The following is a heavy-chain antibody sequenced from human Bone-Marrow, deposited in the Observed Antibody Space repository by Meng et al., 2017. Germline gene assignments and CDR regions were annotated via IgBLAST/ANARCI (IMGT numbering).Heavy chain of an antibody. CDR3: ARPRGGDFYDT. D-gene: IGHD2-21*02. CDR1: GFTFSNFW. J-gene: IGHJ4*02. CDR2: IDSDGSST. V-gene: IGHV3-74*01. Sequence: GESLKISCAASGFTFSNFWMHWVRQAPGKGLGWVSRIDSDGSSTNYADCVKGRFTISRDNAKNTLFLQMNSLRVEDTSVYYCARPRGGDFYDTWGQGTLVTVSS.